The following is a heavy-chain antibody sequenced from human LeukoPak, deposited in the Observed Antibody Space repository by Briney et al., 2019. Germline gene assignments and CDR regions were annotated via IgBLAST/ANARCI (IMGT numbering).Heavy chain of an antibody. CDR2: ISISGTKT. V-gene: IGHV3-23*01. J-gene: IGHJ4*02. CDR1: EFDFTSHA. Sequence: GGSLRLSCAASEFDFTSHAMTWVRQAPGKGLEWVSAISISGTKTYYANSVKGRFTISRDNSKNTLYLQMNSLRVEDTAVYYCANEIRPNDYWGQGTLVTVSS. CDR3: ANEIRPNDY.